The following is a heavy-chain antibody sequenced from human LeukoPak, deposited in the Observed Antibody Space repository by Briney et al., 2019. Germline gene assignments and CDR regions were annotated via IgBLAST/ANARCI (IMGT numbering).Heavy chain of an antibody. J-gene: IGHJ5*02. D-gene: IGHD3-10*01. CDR2: IYYSGSI. CDR1: GGSISSSSYY. V-gene: IGHV4-39*01. CDR3: ARSGGWFDP. Sequence: SESLSLTCTVSGGSISSSSYYWGWIRQPPGKGLEWIGSIYYSGSIYYNPSLKSRVTISVDTSKNQFSLKLSSVTAADTAVYYCARSGGWFDPWGQGTLVTVSS.